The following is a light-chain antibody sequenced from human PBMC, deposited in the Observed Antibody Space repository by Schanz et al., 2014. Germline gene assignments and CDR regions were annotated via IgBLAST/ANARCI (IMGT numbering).Light chain of an antibody. CDR2: RNN. V-gene: IGLV1-47*01. J-gene: IGLJ3*02. Sequence: QSVLTQPPSASGTPGQRVTISCSGSSSNIGSNYVYWYQQLPGTAPKLLIYRNNQRPSGVPDRFSVSKSGTSASLAITGLQSEDEADYYCQSYDSSLSGWVFGGGTQLTVL. CDR1: SSNIGSNY. CDR3: QSYDSSLSGWV.